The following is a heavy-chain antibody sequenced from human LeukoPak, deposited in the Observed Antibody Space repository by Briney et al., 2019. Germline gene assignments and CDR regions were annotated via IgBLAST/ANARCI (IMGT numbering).Heavy chain of an antibody. Sequence: ASVKVSCKASGYRFTGYHIHWVRQAPGQGLEWMGWINPHTGATNYAQKFQGRVTMTRDTSVSTASMELNRLKSDDTAVYYCARDGFRMTTTFTYYYYYYMDVWGEGTTVTVSS. V-gene: IGHV1-2*02. CDR2: INPHTGAT. D-gene: IGHD4-11*01. CDR3: ARDGFRMTTTFTYYYYYYMDV. J-gene: IGHJ6*03. CDR1: GYRFTGYH.